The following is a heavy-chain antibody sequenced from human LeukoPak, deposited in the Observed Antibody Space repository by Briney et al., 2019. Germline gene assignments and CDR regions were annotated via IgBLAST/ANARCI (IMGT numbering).Heavy chain of an antibody. CDR1: GFTFSSYW. V-gene: IGHV3-7*01. J-gene: IGHJ4*02. D-gene: IGHD3-3*01. CDR3: ARSPLRFLEWLLYYFDY. Sequence: GGSLRPSCAASGFTFSSYWMSWVRQAPGKGLEWVANIKQDGSEKYYVDSVKGRFTISRDNAKNSLYLQMNSLRAEDTAVYYCARSPLRFLEWLLYYFDYWGQGTLVTVSS. CDR2: IKQDGSEK.